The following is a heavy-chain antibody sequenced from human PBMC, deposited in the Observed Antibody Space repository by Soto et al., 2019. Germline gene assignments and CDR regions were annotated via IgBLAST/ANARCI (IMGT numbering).Heavy chain of an antibody. CDR3: ARDRDIVVVTDSVDY. J-gene: IGHJ4*02. Sequence: QVQLVESGGGVVQPGRSLRLSCAASGFTFSSYAMHWVRQAPGKGLEWVAVISYDGSNKYYADSVKGRFTISRDNSKNTLYLQMNSLRAEDTAVYYCARDRDIVVVTDSVDYWVQGTLVAVSS. CDR1: GFTFSSYA. V-gene: IGHV3-30-3*01. CDR2: ISYDGSNK. D-gene: IGHD2-21*02.